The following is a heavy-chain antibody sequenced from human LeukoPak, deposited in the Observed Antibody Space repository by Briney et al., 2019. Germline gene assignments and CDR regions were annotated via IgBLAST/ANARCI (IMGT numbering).Heavy chain of an antibody. CDR2: ISGDGVSP. D-gene: IGHD4/OR15-4a*01. J-gene: IGHJ4*02. Sequence: GGSLRLSCAASGFTFSSYSMNWVRQTPGKGLECVSAISGDGVSPYYADSVRGRFTISRDNSKNTLYLQMNSLRVEDTAVYFCARDPGAFPYFFDYWGQGTLVTVSS. CDR3: ARDPGAFPYFFDY. V-gene: IGHV3-23*01. CDR1: GFTFSSYS.